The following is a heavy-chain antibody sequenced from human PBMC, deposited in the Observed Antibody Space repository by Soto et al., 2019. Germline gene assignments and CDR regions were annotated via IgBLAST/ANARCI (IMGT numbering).Heavy chain of an antibody. CDR1: GFTFSNAW. CDR2: IKSKTDGGTT. D-gene: IGHD3-3*01. Sequence: GGSLRLSCAASGFTFSNAWMSWVRQAPGKGLEWVGRIKSKTDGGTTDYAAPVKGRFTISRDDSKNTLYLQMNSLKTEDTAVYYCTTDPLHFSHVLRFLEWLPVVTDYWGQGTLVTVSS. V-gene: IGHV3-15*01. J-gene: IGHJ4*02. CDR3: TTDPLHFSHVLRFLEWLPVVTDY.